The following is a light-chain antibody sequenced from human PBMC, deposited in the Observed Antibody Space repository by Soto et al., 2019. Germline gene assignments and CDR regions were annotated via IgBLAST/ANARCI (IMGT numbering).Light chain of an antibody. J-gene: IGLJ1*01. CDR3: AAWDDSLSGSYA. V-gene: IGLV1-47*01. Sequence: QSVLTQPPSAPGTPGQRVTISCSGASSNIGKNFVYWYQQLPRTTPKLLISRNDQRPSGVPERFSGSKSGTSASLAISGLRSEDEAEYYCAAWDDSLSGSYAFGTGTKVTVL. CDR2: RND. CDR1: SSNIGKNF.